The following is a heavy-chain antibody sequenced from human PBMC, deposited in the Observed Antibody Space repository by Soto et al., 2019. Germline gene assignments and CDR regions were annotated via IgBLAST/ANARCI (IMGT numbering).Heavy chain of an antibody. V-gene: IGHV4-34*01. J-gene: IGHJ4*02. D-gene: IGHD3-10*01. CDR3: ARVYYYGSGSYYTPFDY. Sequence: SETLSLTCAVYGGSFSGYYWSWIRQPPGKGLEWIGEINHSGSTNYNPSLKSRVTISVDTSKNQFSLKLSSVTAADTAVYYCARVYYYGSGSYYTPFDYSGQGTLVTVSS. CDR2: INHSGST. CDR1: GGSFSGYY.